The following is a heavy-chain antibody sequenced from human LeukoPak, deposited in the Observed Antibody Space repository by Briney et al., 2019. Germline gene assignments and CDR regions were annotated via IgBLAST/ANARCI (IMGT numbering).Heavy chain of an antibody. CDR2: ISWNSGSI. V-gene: IGHV3-9*01. D-gene: IGHD6-13*01. J-gene: IGHJ4*02. CDR3: AKDERAAAGTALDY. CDR1: GFTFDDYA. Sequence: GRSLRLSCAASGFTFDDYAMHWVRQAPGKGLEWVSGISWNSGSIGYADSVKGRFTISRDNAKNSLYLQMNSLRAEDTALYYCAKDERAAAGTALDYWGQGTLVTVSS.